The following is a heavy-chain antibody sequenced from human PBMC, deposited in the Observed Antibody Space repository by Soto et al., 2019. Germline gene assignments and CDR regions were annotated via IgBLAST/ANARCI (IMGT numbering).Heavy chain of an antibody. CDR2: ITPFNGNT. D-gene: IGHD4-17*01. CDR3: ARTDYVDAAFDI. Sequence: QMQLVQSGAEVKKTGSSVKVSCKASGYTFTYRYLHWVRQAPGQALEWMGWITPFNGNTNYAQKFQDRVTITRDRSMSTAYMELSSLRSEDTAMYYCARTDYVDAAFDIWGHGTMVTVSS. V-gene: IGHV1-45*02. J-gene: IGHJ3*02. CDR1: GYTFTYRY.